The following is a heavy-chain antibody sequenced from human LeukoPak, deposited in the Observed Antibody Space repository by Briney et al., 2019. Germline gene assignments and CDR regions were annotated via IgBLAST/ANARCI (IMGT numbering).Heavy chain of an antibody. J-gene: IGHJ4*02. V-gene: IGHV4-59*01. CDR3: ASLGYYDSSGSDGY. CDR1: GGSISSYY. CDR2: IYYSGST. D-gene: IGHD3-22*01. Sequence: KPSETLSLTCTVSGGSISSYYWSWIRQPPGKGLEWIGYIYYSGSTNYNPSLKSRVTISVDTSKNQFSLKLSSVTAADTAVYYCASLGYYDSSGSDGYWGQGTLVTVSS.